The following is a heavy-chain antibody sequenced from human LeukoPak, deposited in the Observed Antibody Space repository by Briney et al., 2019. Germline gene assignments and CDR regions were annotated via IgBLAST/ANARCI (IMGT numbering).Heavy chain of an antibody. CDR1: GGSISSYY. CDR2: IYYSGST. D-gene: IGHD6-13*01. Sequence: SETLSLTFTVSGGSISSYYWSWIRQPPGKGLEWIGYIYYSGSTNYNPSLKSRVTISVDTSKNQFSLKLSSVTAADTAVYYCARGPYSSSWYDYWGQGTLVTVSS. CDR3: ARGPYSSSWYDY. V-gene: IGHV4-59*01. J-gene: IGHJ4*02.